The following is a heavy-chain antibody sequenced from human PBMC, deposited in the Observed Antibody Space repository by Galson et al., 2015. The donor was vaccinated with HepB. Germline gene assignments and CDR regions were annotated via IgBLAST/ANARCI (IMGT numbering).Heavy chain of an antibody. CDR3: ARSYYDSSGSRTNHYYYYYGMDV. CDR1: GYTFTSYA. Sequence: SVKVSCKASGYTFTSYAMHWVRQAPGQRLEWMGWINAGNGNTKYSQKFQGRVTITRDTSASTAYMELSSLRSEDTAVYYCARSYYDSSGSRTNHYYYYYGMDVWGQGTTVTVSS. CDR2: INAGNGNT. J-gene: IGHJ6*02. V-gene: IGHV1-3*01. D-gene: IGHD3-22*01.